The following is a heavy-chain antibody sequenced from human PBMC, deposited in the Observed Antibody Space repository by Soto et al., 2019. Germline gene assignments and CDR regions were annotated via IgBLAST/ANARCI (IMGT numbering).Heavy chain of an antibody. V-gene: IGHV4-31*03. CDR2: IYYSGST. Sequence: SETLSLTCTVSGGSISSGGYYWSWIRQHPGKGLEWIGYIYYSGSTYYNPSLKSRVTISVDTSKNQFSLKLSSVTAADTAVYYCARDVPYGGYEGVNYYYGMDVWGQGTTVTVSS. CDR1: GGSISSGGYY. D-gene: IGHD5-12*01. CDR3: ARDVPYGGYEGVNYYYGMDV. J-gene: IGHJ6*02.